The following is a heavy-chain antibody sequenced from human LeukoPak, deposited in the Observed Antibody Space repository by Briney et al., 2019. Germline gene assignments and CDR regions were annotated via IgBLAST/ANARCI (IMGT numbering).Heavy chain of an antibody. D-gene: IGHD3-3*01. J-gene: IGHJ4*02. CDR2: INPNSGGT. CDR1: GYTFTYLTEYY. CDR3: ARATLRLDFDY. V-gene: IGHV1-2*02. Sequence: ASVKVSCKASGYTFTYLTEYYIHWVRPAPGHGLEWMGWINPNSGGTNYAQKFQGRVTMTRDTSISTAYMELSRLRSDDTAVYYCARATLRLDFDYWGQGTLVTVPS.